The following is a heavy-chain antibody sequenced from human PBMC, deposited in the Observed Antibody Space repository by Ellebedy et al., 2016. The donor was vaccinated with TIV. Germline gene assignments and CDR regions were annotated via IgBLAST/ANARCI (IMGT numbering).Heavy chain of an antibody. J-gene: IGHJ4*02. CDR3: ARGFIAVVPAAPPLDY. CDR2: ISYDGSNK. CDR1: GFTFSSYA. D-gene: IGHD2-2*01. V-gene: IGHV3-30-3*01. Sequence: GESLKISXAAPGFTFSSYAMHWVRQAPGKGLEWVAVISYDGSNKYYADSVKGRFTISRDNSKNTLYLQMNSLRAEDTAVYYCARGFIAVVPAAPPLDYWGQGTLVTVSS.